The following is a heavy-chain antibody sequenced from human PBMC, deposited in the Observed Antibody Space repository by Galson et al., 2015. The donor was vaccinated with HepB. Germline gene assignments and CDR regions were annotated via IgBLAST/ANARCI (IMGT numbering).Heavy chain of an antibody. Sequence: SLGLSCVASGFTFSAYGMHWVRQAPGKGLEWVAVICSDGTSGYYADSVKGRFTISSDNYKNTLYLQLKSLRAEDAAVYYCARPYRPDECDFLIEYWGRGTLVTVSS. CDR1: GFTFSAYG. CDR3: ARPYRPDECDFLIEY. V-gene: IGHV3-33*01. J-gene: IGHJ4*02. D-gene: IGHD3/OR15-3a*01. CDR2: ICSDGTSG.